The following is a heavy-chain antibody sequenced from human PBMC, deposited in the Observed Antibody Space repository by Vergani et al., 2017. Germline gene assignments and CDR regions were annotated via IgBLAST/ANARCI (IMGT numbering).Heavy chain of an antibody. D-gene: IGHD3-3*01. Sequence: QVQLVQSGAEVKKPGASVKVSCKASGYTFTSYGISWVRQAPGQGLEWMGWISAYNGKTNYAQKLQGRVTMTTDTSTSTAYMELRSLRSDDTAVYYCAGEVTGITILRAVIFEGGSYGMDVWGQGATVTVSS. J-gene: IGHJ6*02. CDR2: ISAYNGKT. CDR3: AGEVTGITILRAVIFEGGSYGMDV. CDR1: GYTFTSYG. V-gene: IGHV1-18*01.